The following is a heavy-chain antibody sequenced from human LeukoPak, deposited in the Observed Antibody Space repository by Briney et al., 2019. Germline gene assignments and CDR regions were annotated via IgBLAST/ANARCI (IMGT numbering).Heavy chain of an antibody. Sequence: ASVKVSCKASGYTFTSYDINWVRQATGQGLEWMGWMNPNSGNTGYAQKFQGRVTMTRNTSISTAYMELSSLRSEDTAVYYCARGRIYCGDDCSESVDYWGQGTLVTVSS. J-gene: IGHJ4*02. CDR3: ARGRIYCGDDCSESVDY. D-gene: IGHD2-21*02. V-gene: IGHV1-8*01. CDR1: GYTFTSYD. CDR2: MNPNSGNT.